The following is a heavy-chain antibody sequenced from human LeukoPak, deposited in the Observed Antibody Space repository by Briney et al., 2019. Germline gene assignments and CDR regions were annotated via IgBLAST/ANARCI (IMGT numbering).Heavy chain of an antibody. Sequence: ASVKVSCKASGYTFTSHGISWVRQAPGQGLEWMGWISAYNGNTNYAQKLQGRVTMTTDTSTSTAYMELRSLRSDDTAVYYCASQIYGDSGGNWFDPWGQGTLVTVSS. CDR3: ASQIYGDSGGNWFDP. V-gene: IGHV1-18*01. CDR1: GYTFTSHG. J-gene: IGHJ5*02. CDR2: ISAYNGNT. D-gene: IGHD4-17*01.